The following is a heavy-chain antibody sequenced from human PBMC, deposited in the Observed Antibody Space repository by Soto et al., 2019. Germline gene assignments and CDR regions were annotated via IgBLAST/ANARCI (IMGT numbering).Heavy chain of an antibody. CDR3: ATSNPTVIMDV. Sequence: QVHLVESGGSVVQPGRSLRLSCATSRFTFRNYGMNWVCQAPGKGLEWVAVIWYDGSNKYYADSVKGRFTISRDNSKNTLYLQMNSLRAEDTAVYFCATSNPTVIMDVWGQGTTVTVSS. D-gene: IGHD2-21*01. V-gene: IGHV3-33*01. J-gene: IGHJ6*02. CDR2: IWYDGSNK. CDR1: RFTFRNYG.